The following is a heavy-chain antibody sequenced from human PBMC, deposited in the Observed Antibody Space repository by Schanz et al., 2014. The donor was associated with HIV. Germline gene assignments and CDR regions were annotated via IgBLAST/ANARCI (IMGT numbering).Heavy chain of an antibody. J-gene: IGHJ4*02. CDR1: GFSFSRNA. V-gene: IGHV3-30-3*01. D-gene: IGHD6-19*01. CDR2: ISYDASNK. CDR3: AKGLRQWLVLGVSDY. Sequence: QVQLVESGGGVVQPGRSLRLSCAASGFSFSRNAMHWVRQAPGKGLEWVAVISYDASNKYYADSLKGRFTIARDNSKNTLYLQMNSLRAEDTAVYYCAKGLRQWLVLGVSDYWGQGTLVTVSS.